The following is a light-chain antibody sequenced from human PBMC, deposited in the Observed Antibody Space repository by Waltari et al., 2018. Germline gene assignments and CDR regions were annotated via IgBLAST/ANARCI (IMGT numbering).Light chain of an antibody. V-gene: IGKV2-28*01. CDR2: LGS. CDR1: QSLLRSSNGYNY. Sequence: DIVMTQSPLSLPVTPGEPASIPCRSSQSLLRSSNGYNYLEWYLQKPGQSPQLLIYLGSLQASGVPDRFSGSGSGTDFTRKISRVEAEDVGVYYCMQSLQTPLTFGGGTKVEIK. CDR3: MQSLQTPLT. J-gene: IGKJ4*01.